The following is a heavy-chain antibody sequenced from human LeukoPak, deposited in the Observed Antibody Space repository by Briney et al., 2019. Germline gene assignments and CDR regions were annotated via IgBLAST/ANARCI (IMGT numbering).Heavy chain of an antibody. V-gene: IGHV3-7*01. Sequence: GGSLRLSCAASGFTLSNYCMHWVRQAPGKGLEWVANIKQDGSEKYYVDSVKGRFTISRDNAKNSLYLQMNSVRAEDTAVYYCARPEYDFWSGYWYYFDYWGQGALVTVSS. CDR1: GFTLSNYC. CDR2: IKQDGSEK. CDR3: ARPEYDFWSGYWYYFDY. J-gene: IGHJ4*02. D-gene: IGHD3-3*01.